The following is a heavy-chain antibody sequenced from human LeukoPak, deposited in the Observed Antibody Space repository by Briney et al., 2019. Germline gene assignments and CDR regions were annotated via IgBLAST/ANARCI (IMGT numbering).Heavy chain of an antibody. CDR3: ARHGGGYDLYYFDY. J-gene: IGHJ4*02. V-gene: IGHV4-39*01. Sequence: PSGTLSLTCAVSGASINSSTYFWGLVRQPPGKGLEWVGSFHSSGSTYYSPSLKSRVTISVDTSKNQFSLKVRSVTAADTAVYYCARHGGGYDLYYFDYWGQGTLVPVFS. D-gene: IGHD5-12*01. CDR2: FHSSGST. CDR1: GASINSSTYF.